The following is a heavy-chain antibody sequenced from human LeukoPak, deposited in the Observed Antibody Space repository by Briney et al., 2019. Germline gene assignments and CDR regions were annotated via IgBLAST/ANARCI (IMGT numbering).Heavy chain of an antibody. CDR3: AIDLTSGFDY. D-gene: IGHD3-10*01. Sequence: MASETLSLTCTVSGGSISSSSYYWGWIRQPPGKGLEWTGSIYYSGSTYHNPSLKSRVTISVDTSKNQFSLKLSSVTAADTAVYYCAIDLTSGFDYWGQGTLVTVSS. J-gene: IGHJ4*02. CDR2: IYYSGST. V-gene: IGHV4-39*01. CDR1: GGSISSSSYY.